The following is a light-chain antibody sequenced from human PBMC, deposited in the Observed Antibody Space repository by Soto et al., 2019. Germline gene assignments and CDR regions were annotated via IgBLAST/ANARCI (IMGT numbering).Light chain of an antibody. CDR2: AVS. CDR1: NNDVGRYNF. V-gene: IGLV2-11*01. Sequence: QSALTQPRSVSGSPGQSGTISCAGTNNDVGRYNFVSWYQQLPGTAPKLIISAVSRRPAGVPDRFSGAKSGNTASLTISGLQADDEADYFCVSYTTSDIWVFGGGTKLT. J-gene: IGLJ3*02. CDR3: VSYTTSDIWV.